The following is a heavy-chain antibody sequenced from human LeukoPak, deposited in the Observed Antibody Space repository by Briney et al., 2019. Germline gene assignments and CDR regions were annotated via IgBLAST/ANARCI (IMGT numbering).Heavy chain of an antibody. V-gene: IGHV3-74*01. CDR2: MNNDGRGI. J-gene: IGHJ4*02. Sequence: GGSLRLSCKVSAFTFNTYWMHWVRQAPGKGLVWVARMNNDGRGITYADSVKGRFTISRDNAKNTMYLQMNSLRAEDTAVYYCAREFEASGFWALDYWGQGNLVTASS. D-gene: IGHD3-10*01. CDR3: AREFEASGFWALDY. CDR1: AFTFNTYW.